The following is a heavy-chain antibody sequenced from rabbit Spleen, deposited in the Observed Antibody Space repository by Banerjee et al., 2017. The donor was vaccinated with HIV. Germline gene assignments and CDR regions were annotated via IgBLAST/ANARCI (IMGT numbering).Heavy chain of an antibody. J-gene: IGHJ4*01. V-gene: IGHV1S45*01. CDR2: ISAGSSGST. CDR1: GFSFSNNYY. D-gene: IGHD1-1*01. Sequence: QEQLEESGGDLVKPGASLTLTCTASGFSFSNNYYMCWVRQAPGKGLEWIACISAGSSGSTYYASWAKGRFTISKTSSTTVTLQMTSLTAADTAAYFCARDSSSASGYFTLWGPGTLVTVS. CDR3: ARDSSSASGYFTL.